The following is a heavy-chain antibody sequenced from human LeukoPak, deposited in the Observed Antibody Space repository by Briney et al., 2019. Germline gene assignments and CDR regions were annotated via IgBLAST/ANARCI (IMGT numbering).Heavy chain of an antibody. CDR3: ARSVVPAGAWFDP. D-gene: IGHD2-2*01. Sequence: GGSLRLSCAASGFTFSDYAIHWVRQAPGRGLEWVSSITGGSNYMYYRDSVKGRFTISRDNARNSLYLEMNSLRADDTAMYFCARSVVPAGAWFDPWGQGTLVIVS. CDR1: GFTFSDYA. V-gene: IGHV3-21*01. J-gene: IGHJ5*02. CDR2: ITGGSNYM.